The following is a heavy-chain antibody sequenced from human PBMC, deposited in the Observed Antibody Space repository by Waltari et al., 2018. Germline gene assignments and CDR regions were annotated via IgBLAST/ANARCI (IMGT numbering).Heavy chain of an antibody. V-gene: IGHV4-59*08. CDR1: GGSISSYY. CDR2: IYYSGST. D-gene: IGHD5-18*01. J-gene: IGHJ4*02. CDR3: ARGYSYGLYFDY. Sequence: QVQLQESGPGLVKPSETLSLTCTVSGGSISSYYWSWIRQPPGKGLEWIGYIYYSGSTNYNPSLKSRVTISVDTSKNQFSLKLSSVTAADTAVYYCARGYSYGLYFDYWGQGTLVTVSS.